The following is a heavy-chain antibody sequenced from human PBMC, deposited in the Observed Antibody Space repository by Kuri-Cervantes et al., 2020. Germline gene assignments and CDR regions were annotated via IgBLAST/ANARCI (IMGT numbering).Heavy chain of an antibody. CDR3: TTDIGAAHDY. CDR2: IRSKANNYAT. Sequence: GGSLRLSCAASGFTFSGSAMHWVRQASGKGLEWVGRIRSKANNYATAYAASVKGRFTISRDDSKNTAYLQMNSLKTEDTALYYCTTDIGAAHDYWGQGTLVTVSS. V-gene: IGHV3-73*01. CDR1: GFTFSGSA. D-gene: IGHD5-12*01. J-gene: IGHJ4*02.